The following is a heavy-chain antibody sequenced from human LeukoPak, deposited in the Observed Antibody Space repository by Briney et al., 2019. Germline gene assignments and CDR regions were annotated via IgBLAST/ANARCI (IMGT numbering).Heavy chain of an antibody. CDR2: IHNDAATT. D-gene: IGHD1-26*01. CDR3: AKGKGGTSVNYGFDY. Sequence: PGASLRLSCAASGFGFGVYDMIWVRQAPGKGLEWVSLIHNDAATTYYADSVRGRFNVSRDNSKHTLYLEMNSLRAEDTAVYYCAKGKGGTSVNYGFDYWGQGTPVSVSS. J-gene: IGHJ4*02. V-gene: IGHV3-23*03. CDR1: GFGFGVYD.